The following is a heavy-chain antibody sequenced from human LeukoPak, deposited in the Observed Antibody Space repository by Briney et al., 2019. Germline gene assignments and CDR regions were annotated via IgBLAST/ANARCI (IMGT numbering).Heavy chain of an antibody. CDR2: INGDGGYT. CDR1: GFTFEAYA. D-gene: IGHD1-14*01. V-gene: IGHV3-43*02. Sequence: GGSLRLSCVASGFTFEAYAMHWVRQAPGKGLEWVSLINGDGGYTPYADSVKGRFTISRDNSKNSLYLQMNSLRTEDTALYYCEKEKGGGGTFDLGGGGPWVTVSS. CDR3: EKEKGGGGTFDL. J-gene: IGHJ2*01.